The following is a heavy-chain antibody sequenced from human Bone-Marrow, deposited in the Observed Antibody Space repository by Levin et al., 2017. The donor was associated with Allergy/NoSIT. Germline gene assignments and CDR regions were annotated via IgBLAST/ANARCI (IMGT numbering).Heavy chain of an antibody. CDR3: ARLGYSYGSDN. Sequence: LSLTCAVSGLSFSTNWMHWVRQVPGKGLVWVSRINSYGNKTTYADSVRGRFTISRDNAKSTLYLQMNSLRPEDTAIYYCARLGYSYGSDNWGKGTLVTVSS. CDR1: GLSFSTNW. D-gene: IGHD5-18*01. J-gene: IGHJ4*02. CDR2: INSYGNKT. V-gene: IGHV3-74*03.